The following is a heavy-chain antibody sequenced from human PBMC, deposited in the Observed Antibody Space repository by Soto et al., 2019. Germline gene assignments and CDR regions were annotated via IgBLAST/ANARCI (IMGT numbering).Heavy chain of an antibody. CDR2: IYYSGST. CDR1: GGSISSGGYY. V-gene: IGHV4-31*03. D-gene: IGHD4-17*01. J-gene: IGHJ2*01. CDR3: ARETTVVTANFDL. Sequence: QVRLQESGPGLVKPSQTLSLTCTVSGGSISSGGYYWSWIRQHPGKGLEWIGYIYYSGSTYYNPSLKSRVTISVDTSKNQFSLKLSSVTAADTALYYCARETTVVTANFDLWGRGTLVTVSS.